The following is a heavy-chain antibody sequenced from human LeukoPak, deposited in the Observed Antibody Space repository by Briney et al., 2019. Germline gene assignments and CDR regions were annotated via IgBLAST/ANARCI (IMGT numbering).Heavy chain of an antibody. CDR2: INHSGST. Sequence: PSETLSLTCAVYGGSFSGYYWSWIRQPPGKGLEWIGEINHSGSTNYNPSLKSRVTISVDTSKNQFSLKLSSVTAADTAVYYCARGLDYYDSSGYYPFDYWGQGTLVTVSS. D-gene: IGHD3-22*01. CDR1: GGSFSGYY. V-gene: IGHV4-34*01. J-gene: IGHJ4*02. CDR3: ARGLDYYDSSGYYPFDY.